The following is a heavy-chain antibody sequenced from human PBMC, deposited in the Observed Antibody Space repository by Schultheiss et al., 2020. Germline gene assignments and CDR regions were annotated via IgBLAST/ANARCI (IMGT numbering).Heavy chain of an antibody. CDR2: ISGSGGST. J-gene: IGHJ4*02. CDR3: ARYSSSWYSFFDY. D-gene: IGHD6-13*01. V-gene: IGHV3-23*01. Sequence: GGSLRLSCAASGFTFSSYAMHWVRQAPGKGLEWVSAISGSGGSTYYADSVKGRFTISRDNAKNTLYLQMNSLRAEDTAVYYCARYSSSWYSFFDYWGQGTLVTVSS. CDR1: GFTFSSYA.